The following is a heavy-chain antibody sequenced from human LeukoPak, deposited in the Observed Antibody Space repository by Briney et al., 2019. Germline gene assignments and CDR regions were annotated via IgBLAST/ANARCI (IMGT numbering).Heavy chain of an antibody. D-gene: IGHD2-2*01. CDR1: GYTFTSYD. CDR3: ASSVVPAATFDY. CDR2: MNPNSGNT. V-gene: IGHV1-8*01. J-gene: IGHJ4*02. Sequence: ASVKVSCKASGYTFTSYDINWVRQATGQGLEWMGWMNPNSGNTGYAQKFQGRVTMTRNTSISTAYMELSSLRSEDTAVYYCASSVVPAATFDYWGQGTLVTVSS.